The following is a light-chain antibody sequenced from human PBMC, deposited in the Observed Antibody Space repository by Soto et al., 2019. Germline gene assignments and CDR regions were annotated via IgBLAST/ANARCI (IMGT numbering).Light chain of an antibody. CDR1: SSDVGGYNF. V-gene: IGLV2-14*01. CDR2: EVT. Sequence: QSVLTQPASVSGSPGQSITISCTGTSSDVGGYNFVSWYQQHPGKAPKLMIYEVTRRPSGVSNRLSGSKSGNTASLTISGLQAEDEADYYCRSYTRSSTYVFGTGTKLTVL. CDR3: RSYTRSSTYV. J-gene: IGLJ1*01.